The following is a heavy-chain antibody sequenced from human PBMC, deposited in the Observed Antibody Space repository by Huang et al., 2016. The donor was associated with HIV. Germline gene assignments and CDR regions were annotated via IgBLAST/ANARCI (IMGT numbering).Heavy chain of an antibody. V-gene: IGHV4-34*02. D-gene: IGHD3-22*01. J-gene: IGHJ4*02. CDR1: GGSFSGYY. Sequence: QVQLEQWGAGLLKASETLSLTCAVYGGSFSGYYWNWLRQAPGKGLEWVGEINPRGNTNYNPSLKSRVNMSVDTSKSQFSLDLTSLSAADTGTYFCARRYNSRRDYWGRGTLVTVHS. CDR2: INPRGNT. CDR3: ARRYNSRRDY.